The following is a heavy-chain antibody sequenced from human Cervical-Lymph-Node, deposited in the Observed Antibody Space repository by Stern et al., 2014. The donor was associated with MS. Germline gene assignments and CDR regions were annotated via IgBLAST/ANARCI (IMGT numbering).Heavy chain of an antibody. CDR1: GGSISSYN. Sequence: QVQLQESGPGLVQPSETLSLTCTVSGGSISSYNWGWIRQPPGKGLEWIGYIYNSWVTNYNPSLKSRVTISVDTSKDQFALKLSSVTAADTAVYYCAGGRWLRSPALDYWGQGTLVTVSS. D-gene: IGHD5-12*01. V-gene: IGHV4-59*01. CDR2: IYNSWVT. J-gene: IGHJ4*02. CDR3: AGGRWLRSPALDY.